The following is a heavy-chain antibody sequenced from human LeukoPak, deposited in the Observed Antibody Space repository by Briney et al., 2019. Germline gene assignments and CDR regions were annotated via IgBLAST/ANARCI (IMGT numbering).Heavy chain of an antibody. J-gene: IGHJ4*01. Sequence: ASVKVSCKASGYMFTGYFIHWVRQAPGQGLEWMGWMNPNSGGTNYAQKFQGRVTTTRDTSISTAYMELSTLRSDDTAVYYCASPGGGADALGSRSPCDYWGQGTPVTVS. CDR3: ASPGGGADALGSRSPCDY. D-gene: IGHD2-21*02. CDR1: GYMFTGYF. CDR2: MNPNSGGT. V-gene: IGHV1-2*02.